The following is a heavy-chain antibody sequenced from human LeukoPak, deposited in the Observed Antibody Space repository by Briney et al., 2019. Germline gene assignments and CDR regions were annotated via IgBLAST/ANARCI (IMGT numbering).Heavy chain of an antibody. V-gene: IGHV4-31*11. D-gene: IGHD5-24*01. J-gene: IGHJ4*02. CDR1: GGSISSGGYS. Sequence: SETLSLTCAVSGGSISSGGYSWSWIRQPPGKGLEWIGYIYYSGSTYYNPSLKSRVTISVDTSKNQFSLKLSSVTAADTAVYYCARARRDGYNYIDHWGQGTLVTVSS. CDR2: IYYSGST. CDR3: ARARRDGYNYIDH.